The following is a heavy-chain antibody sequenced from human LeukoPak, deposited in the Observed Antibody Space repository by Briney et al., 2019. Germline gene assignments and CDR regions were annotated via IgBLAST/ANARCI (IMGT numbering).Heavy chain of an antibody. CDR1: GGSVSSYY. CDR2: IHNSGRT. CDR3: ARHGTISSESYFDY. V-gene: IGHV4-59*08. D-gene: IGHD1-14*01. J-gene: IGHJ4*02. Sequence: PSETLSLTCSVSGGSVSSYYWSWLRQSPGKGLEWIGYIHNSGRTNYNPSLKSRVTGFVDTSKNQVSLRLSSVTAADTALYYWARHGTISSESYFDYWGQGALVTVSS.